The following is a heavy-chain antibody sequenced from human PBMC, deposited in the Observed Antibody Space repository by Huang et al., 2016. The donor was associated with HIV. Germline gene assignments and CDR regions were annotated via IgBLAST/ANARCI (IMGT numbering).Heavy chain of an antibody. V-gene: IGHV3-30*18. CDR2: ITFDGKNK. D-gene: IGHD1-1*01. CDR3: AKDNDLYYFDY. J-gene: IGHJ4*02. CDR1: GFTFSGYG. Sequence: QVHLVESGGGVVQSGRSLRLSCAASGFTFSGYGMHWVRQAEGKGMEWVAGITFDGKNKYYADSVRGRFTVSRDNSQNTVSLQMNTLRAEDTAVYYCAKDNDLYYFDYWGQGTLVTVSS.